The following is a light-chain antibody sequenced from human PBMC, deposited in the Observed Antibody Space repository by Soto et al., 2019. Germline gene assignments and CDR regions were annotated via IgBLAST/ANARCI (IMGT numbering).Light chain of an antibody. CDR3: SSHTSYSTRV. V-gene: IGLV2-14*01. CDR2: EVS. J-gene: IGLJ1*01. CDR1: SSDVGGYNY. Sequence: SALTQPASVSGSPGQSIAISCTGTSSDVGGYNYVSWYQQHPGKAPKLMIHEVSNRPSGVSDRFSGSKSGNTASLTISGLQADDEADYYCSSHTSYSTRVFGNGTKVTVL.